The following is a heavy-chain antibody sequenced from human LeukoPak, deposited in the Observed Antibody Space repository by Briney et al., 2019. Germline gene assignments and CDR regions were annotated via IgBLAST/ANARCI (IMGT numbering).Heavy chain of an antibody. D-gene: IGHD2-15*01. CDR2: ISGSGGST. V-gene: IGHV3-23*01. Sequence: GGSLRLSCAASGFTFSSYAMSWVRQAPGKGLEWVSAISGSGGSTYYADSVKGRFTISRDNSKNTLYLQMNSLRAEDTAVYYCAKDSGDRLVAATDYWGQGTLVTVSS. J-gene: IGHJ4*02. CDR3: AKDSGDRLVAATDY. CDR1: GFTFSSYA.